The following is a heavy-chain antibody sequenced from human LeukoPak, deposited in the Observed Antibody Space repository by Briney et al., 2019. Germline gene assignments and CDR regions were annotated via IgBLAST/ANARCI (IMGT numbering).Heavy chain of an antibody. V-gene: IGHV3-7*03. CDR2: IEPDGSDK. CDR3: VRNRWTTDS. J-gene: IGHJ4*02. CDR1: GFTFSNNW. Sequence: AGGSLRLSCAASGFTFSNNWMSWVRQAPGKGLEWVANIEPDGSDKSYVDSVTGRFTISRDNANNLVFLQMNSLRVEDTAVYYCVRNRWTTDSWGQGTLVTVSS. D-gene: IGHD4-17*01.